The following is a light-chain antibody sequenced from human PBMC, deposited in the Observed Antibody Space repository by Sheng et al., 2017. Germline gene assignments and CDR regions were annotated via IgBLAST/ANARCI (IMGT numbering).Light chain of an antibody. J-gene: IGLJ3*02. CDR3: GTWDSSLSAGGV. Sequence: QSVLTQPPSVSAAPGQKVTISCSGSSSNIGSHYVSWYQQLPGTAPKLLIYENNKRPSGIPDRFSGSKSGTSATLGITGLQTGDEADYYCGTWDSSLSAGGVFGGGTKLTVL. CDR2: ENN. V-gene: IGLV1-51*02. CDR1: SSNIGSHY.